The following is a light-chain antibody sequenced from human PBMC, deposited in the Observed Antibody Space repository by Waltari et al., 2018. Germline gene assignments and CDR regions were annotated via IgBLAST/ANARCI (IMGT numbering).Light chain of an antibody. Sequence: DVVLTQSPLSLPVTPGEPASISCRSSQSLLHSNGYDYLDWYLQKPGQSPQLLIYLGSNRASGVPDRFSGSGSGTDFTLKISKVEAEDVGVYYCMQTREMPLTFGGGTKLEIK. CDR1: QSLLHSNGYDY. J-gene: IGKJ4*01. V-gene: IGKV2-28*01. CDR2: LGS. CDR3: MQTREMPLT.